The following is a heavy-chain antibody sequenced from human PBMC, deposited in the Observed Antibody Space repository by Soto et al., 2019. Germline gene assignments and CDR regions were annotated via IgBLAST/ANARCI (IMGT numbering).Heavy chain of an antibody. Sequence: GASVKVSCKASGYTSTTYGISWVRQASGQGLEWMGWISGYNGNTNYAQKFQGRVTMTTDTSTSTAYMELRSLRSDDTAVYYCARDSVPNWFDPWGQGTLVTVSS. CDR1: GYTSTTYG. J-gene: IGHJ5*02. V-gene: IGHV1-18*01. CDR2: ISGYNGNT. D-gene: IGHD6-6*01. CDR3: ARDSVPNWFDP.